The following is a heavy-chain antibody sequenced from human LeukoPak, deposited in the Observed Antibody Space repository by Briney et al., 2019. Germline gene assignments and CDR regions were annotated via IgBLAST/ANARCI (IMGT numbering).Heavy chain of an antibody. CDR1: GFTFSSYG. D-gene: IGHD6-13*01. J-gene: IGHJ4*02. CDR2: IWYDGSNK. CDR3: AKDIGAGAAAGPFDY. Sequence: GGSLRLSCAASGFTFSSYGMHWVRQAPGKGLEWVAVIWYDGSNKYYADSVKGRFTISRDNAKNSLYLQMNSLRAEDTALYYCAKDIGAGAAAGPFDYWGQGTLVTVSS. V-gene: IGHV3-33*03.